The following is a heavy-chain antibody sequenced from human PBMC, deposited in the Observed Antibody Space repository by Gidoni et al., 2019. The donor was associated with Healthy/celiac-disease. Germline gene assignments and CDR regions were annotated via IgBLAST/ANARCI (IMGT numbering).Heavy chain of an antibody. J-gene: IGHJ4*02. CDR2: IYYSGST. Sequence: HVQLQESCPGLVKPSETLSLTCTVSGGSISSYYWSGIRQPPGQGLEWIGYIYYSGSTHSNPSLKSRVTISVDTSKNQFSLKLSSVTAADTAVYYCARGYSYAVDYWGQGTLVTVSS. D-gene: IGHD5-18*01. CDR3: ARGYSYAVDY. V-gene: IGHV4-59*01. CDR1: GGSISSYY.